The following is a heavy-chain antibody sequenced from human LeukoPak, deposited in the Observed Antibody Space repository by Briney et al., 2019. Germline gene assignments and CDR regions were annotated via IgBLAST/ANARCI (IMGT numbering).Heavy chain of an antibody. CDR1: GFTFSSYG. CDR2: ISYDGSDT. J-gene: IGHJ4*02. D-gene: IGHD4/OR15-4a*01. V-gene: IGHV3-30*18. CDR3: TKDHGMRGDYYYFDQ. Sequence: GGSLRLSCAASGFTFSSYGMHWVRQAPGKGLEWVTVISYDGSDTYYRESVRGRFTISRDNSKNTLYLEMIRLRSEDTALYYCTKDHGMRGDYYYFDQWGQGTLVTVSS.